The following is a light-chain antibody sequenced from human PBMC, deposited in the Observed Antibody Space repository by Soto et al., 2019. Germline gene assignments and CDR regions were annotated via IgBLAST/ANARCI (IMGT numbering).Light chain of an antibody. Sequence: DIQMTQSPSSLSASVADRVTITCQASQNINNYLNWYQQKPGRAPKLLIYDASNLEAGVPSRFRGSGSGTDFTFTISRLQPEDIATYYCQQYENLPTFGQGTRVEIK. CDR2: DAS. J-gene: IGKJ5*01. V-gene: IGKV1-33*01. CDR3: QQYENLPT. CDR1: QNINNY.